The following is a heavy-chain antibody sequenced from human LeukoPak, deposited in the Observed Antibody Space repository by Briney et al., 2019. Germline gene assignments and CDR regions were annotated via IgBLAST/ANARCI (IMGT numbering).Heavy chain of an antibody. V-gene: IGHV1-18*01. CDR2: ISAYNGNT. CDR1: GYTFTSYG. J-gene: IGHJ4*02. Sequence: ASVKVSCKASGYTFTSYGISWVRQAPGQGLEWMGWISAYNGNTNYAQKLQGRVTMTTDTSTSTAYMELRSLRSDDTAAYYCARDRGYGDYVDLFDYWGQGTLVTVSS. CDR3: ARDRGYGDYVDLFDY. D-gene: IGHD4-17*01.